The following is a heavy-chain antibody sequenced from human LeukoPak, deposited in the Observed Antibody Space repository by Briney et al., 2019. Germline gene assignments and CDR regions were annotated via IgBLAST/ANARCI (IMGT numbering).Heavy chain of an antibody. CDR3: ARQVSVNKFWYFDY. J-gene: IGHJ4*02. D-gene: IGHD3-16*02. CDR2: VFYRGNT. CDR1: GGSIGTSSYF. V-gene: IGHV4-39*01. Sequence: SETLSLTCSVSGGSIGTSSYFWGWIRQPPGKGLEWIGSVFYRGNTYYNSSLKSRVTISVDTSKNQFSLKLTSVTAADTALYYCARQVSVNKFWYFDYWGQGSLVTVSS.